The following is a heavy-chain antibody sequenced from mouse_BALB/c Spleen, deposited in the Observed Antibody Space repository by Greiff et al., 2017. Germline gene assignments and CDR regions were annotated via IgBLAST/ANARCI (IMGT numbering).Heavy chain of an antibody. CDR3: ARDRGYYYGSSFYYAMDY. J-gene: IGHJ4*01. V-gene: IGHV2-6-7*01. CDR2: IWGDGST. Sequence: VKLVESGPGLVAPSQSLSITCNVPGFSFTGYGVNWGRPPPGKGLEWLGMIWGDGSTDYNSALKSRLSISKDNSKSQVFLKMNSLQTDDTARYYCARDRGYYYGSSFYYAMDYWGQGTSVTVSS. CDR1: GFSFTGYG. D-gene: IGHD1-1*01.